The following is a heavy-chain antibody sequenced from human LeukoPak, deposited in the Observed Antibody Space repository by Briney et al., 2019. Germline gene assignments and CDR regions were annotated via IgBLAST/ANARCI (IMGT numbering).Heavy chain of an antibody. V-gene: IGHV4-34*01. D-gene: IGHD5-18*01. CDR3: ARGGRRGYSYGYPSARFDY. J-gene: IGHJ4*02. Sequence: PSETLSLTCAFYGGSFSGYYWSWIRQPPGKGLEWIGEINHSGSTNYNPSLKSRVTISVDTSKNQFSRKLSSVTAADTAVYYCARGGRRGYSYGYPSARFDYWGQGTLVTVSS. CDR2: INHSGST. CDR1: GGSFSGYY.